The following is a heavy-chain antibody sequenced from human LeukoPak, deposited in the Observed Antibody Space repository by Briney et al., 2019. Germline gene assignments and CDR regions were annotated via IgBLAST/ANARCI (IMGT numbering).Heavy chain of an antibody. Sequence: SETLSLTCTVSGGSISSGSYYWSWIRQPPGKGLEWIGYIYYSGSTNYNPSLKSRVTISVDTSKNQFSLKLSSVTAADTAVYYCARGRDGYTYWGQGTLVTVSS. CDR1: GGSISSGSYY. CDR2: IYYSGST. V-gene: IGHV4-61*01. J-gene: IGHJ4*02. D-gene: IGHD5-24*01. CDR3: ARGRDGYTY.